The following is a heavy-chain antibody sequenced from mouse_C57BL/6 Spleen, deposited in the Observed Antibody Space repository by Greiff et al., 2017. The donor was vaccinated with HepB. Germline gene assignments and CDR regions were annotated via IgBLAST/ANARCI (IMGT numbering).Heavy chain of an antibody. J-gene: IGHJ2*01. D-gene: IGHD2-3*01. V-gene: IGHV7-3*01. CDR1: GFTFTDYY. Sequence: EVMLVESGGGLVQPGGSLSLSCAASGFTFTDYYMSWVRQPPGKALEWVGFIRNKANGYTTEYSASVKGRFTISRDNSQSILYLQMSALRAEDSATYYCARSHYDGYPFDYWGQGTTLTVSS. CDR3: ARSHYDGYPFDY. CDR2: IRNKANGYTT.